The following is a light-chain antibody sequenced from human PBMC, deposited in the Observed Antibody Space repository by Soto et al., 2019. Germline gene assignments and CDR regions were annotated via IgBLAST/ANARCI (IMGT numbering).Light chain of an antibody. CDR1: QSISSW. CDR3: QQYHSYSRT. V-gene: IGKV1-5*03. Sequence: DIQMTQSPSTLSAYVGDRVTITCRASQSISSWLAWYQQKPGKAPKLLIYKASSLESGVPSRFSGSGSGTEFTLTISSLQPDDFATYYCQQYHSYSRTFGQGTKVEIK. J-gene: IGKJ1*01. CDR2: KAS.